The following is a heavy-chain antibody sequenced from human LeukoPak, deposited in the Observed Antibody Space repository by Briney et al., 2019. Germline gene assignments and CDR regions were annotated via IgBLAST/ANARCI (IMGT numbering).Heavy chain of an antibody. CDR3: ARLGYSYGRRYFDY. Sequence: SVKVSCKASGGTFSSYAISWVRQAPGQGLEWMGGIIPIFGTANYAQKFQGRVTITADESTSTAYMELSSLRSEDTAVYYCARLGYSYGRRYFDYWGQGTLVTVSS. J-gene: IGHJ4*02. CDR1: GGTFSSYA. V-gene: IGHV1-69*13. CDR2: IIPIFGTA. D-gene: IGHD5-18*01.